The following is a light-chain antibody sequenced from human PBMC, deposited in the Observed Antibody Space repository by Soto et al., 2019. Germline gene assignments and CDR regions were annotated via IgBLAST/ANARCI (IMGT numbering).Light chain of an antibody. J-gene: IGLJ1*01. CDR2: EGS. V-gene: IGLV2-23*01. CDR1: VSDVGSFGP. Sequence: QSVLTQPASVSGSPGQSITISCTGSVSDVGSFGPVSWYQQHPGQVPKLIIYEGSGRPSGVSSRFSGSKSGNTASLTISGLQAEDEADYYCCSYVGARTYVFGTGTKVTVL. CDR3: CSYVGARTYV.